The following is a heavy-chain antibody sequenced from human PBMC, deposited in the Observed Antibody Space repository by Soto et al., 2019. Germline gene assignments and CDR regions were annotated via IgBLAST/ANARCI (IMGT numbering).Heavy chain of an antibody. CDR2: ISSSSSYI. D-gene: IGHD2-15*01. CDR1: GGSFSGYY. CDR3: ARDRFEGYCSGGSCYSLAFDI. Sequence: VQLQQWGAGLLKPSETLSLTCAVYGGSFSGYYWSWIRQPPGKGLEWVSSISSSSSYIYYADSVKGRFTISRDNAKNSLYLQMNSLRAEDTAVYYCARDRFEGYCSGGSCYSLAFDIWGQGTMVTVSS. J-gene: IGHJ3*02. V-gene: IGHV3-21*01.